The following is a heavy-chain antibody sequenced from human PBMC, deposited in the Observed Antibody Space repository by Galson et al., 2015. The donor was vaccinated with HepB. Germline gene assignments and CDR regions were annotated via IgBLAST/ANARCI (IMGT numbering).Heavy chain of an antibody. Sequence: SLRLSCAASGFTFSSYAMHWVRQAPGKGLEYVSAISSNGGSTYYADSVKGRFTISRDNSKNTLYLQMSSLRAEDTAVYYCVKPRRIYYYDSSGYYYGAGLDYWGQGTLVTVSS. D-gene: IGHD3-22*01. CDR2: ISSNGGST. CDR3: VKPRRIYYYDSSGYYYGAGLDY. CDR1: GFTFSSYA. V-gene: IGHV3-64D*06. J-gene: IGHJ4*02.